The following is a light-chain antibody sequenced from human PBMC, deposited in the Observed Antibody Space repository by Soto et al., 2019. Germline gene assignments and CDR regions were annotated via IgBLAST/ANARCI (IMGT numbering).Light chain of an antibody. Sequence: EIVLTQSPGTLSLSPGERATLSCRASQSVSSSYLAWYQQKPGQAPRLLIYGVSSRATGIPDRFSGSGSGTDFTLTISSLQPEDFAVYYCQQYGNSPQTFGQGTKLEIK. CDR2: GVS. CDR3: QQYGNSPQT. CDR1: QSVSSSY. V-gene: IGKV3-20*01. J-gene: IGKJ1*01.